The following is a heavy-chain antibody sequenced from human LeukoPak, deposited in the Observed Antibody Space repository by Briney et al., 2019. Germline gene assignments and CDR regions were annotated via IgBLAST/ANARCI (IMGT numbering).Heavy chain of an antibody. V-gene: IGHV3-21*01. Sequence: GGSLRLSCAAPGFTFTSYTMNWVRRAPGKVLEWVSSISSSSGYKYYADSVKGRFTISRDNSKNSLYLQMNSLRAEDTAMYYCARAGTTGTRNWFDPWGQGILVTVSS. CDR2: ISSSSGYK. CDR1: GFTFTSYT. J-gene: IGHJ5*02. D-gene: IGHD1-14*01. CDR3: ARAGTTGTRNWFDP.